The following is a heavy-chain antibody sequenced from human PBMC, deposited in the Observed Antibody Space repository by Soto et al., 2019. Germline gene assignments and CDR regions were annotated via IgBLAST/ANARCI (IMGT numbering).Heavy chain of an antibody. CDR2: IYYDGTP. CDR1: GGSISTDSYN. V-gene: IGHV4-39*02. J-gene: IGHJ3*01. CDR3: SRCFGNAFDV. Sequence: QLQLQESGPGLVKPSETLSLTCSVSGGSISTDSYNCDWIRQSPGKGLEWIGTIYYDGTPSYNPSLKSPVTISVDTSRNHFSLKMKSVTAADTTMYYCSRCFGNAFDVWGQGTMVKVSS. D-gene: IGHD3-3*01.